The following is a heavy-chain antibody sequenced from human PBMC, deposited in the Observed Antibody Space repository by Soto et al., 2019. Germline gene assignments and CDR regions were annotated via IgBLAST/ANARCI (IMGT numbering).Heavy chain of an antibody. CDR1: GFSFVRYA. J-gene: IGHJ4*02. D-gene: IGHD3-9*01. CDR3: TIDGHIRGLFDLHGKYRDD. CDR2: ISSSERSSST. V-gene: IGHV3-23*01. Sequence: EVELLESGGTLVQPGGSLRLSCSASGFSFVRYAMSWVRQAPGKGLEWIATISSSERSSSTYYIEAVKGRFTISRDDSNNLLFLQMKNMRTEDTALYYCTIDGHIRGLFDLHGKYRDDWGRGAHVAVSS.